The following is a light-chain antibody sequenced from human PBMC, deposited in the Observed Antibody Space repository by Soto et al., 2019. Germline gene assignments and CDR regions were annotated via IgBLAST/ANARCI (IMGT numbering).Light chain of an antibody. J-gene: IGKJ1*01. CDR2: KAS. V-gene: IGKV1-5*03. CDR1: QSISSW. CDR3: QKYSSYST. Sequence: DIQMTQSPSTLSASVGDRVTITCRASQSISSWLAWYQQKPGQAPRLLIYKASSLQSGVPSRFSGSGSGTAFTLTISSLQPGDFATYYCQKYSSYSTFGQGTKVEIK.